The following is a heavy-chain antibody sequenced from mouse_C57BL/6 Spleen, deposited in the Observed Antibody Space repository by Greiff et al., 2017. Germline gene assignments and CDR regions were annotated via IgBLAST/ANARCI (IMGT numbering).Heavy chain of an antibody. V-gene: IGHV2-9-1*01. J-gene: IGHJ4*01. CDR3: ARVGLLDWYYAIDY. CDR2: IWTGGGT. Sequence: QVQLKQSGPGLVAPSQSLSITCTVSGFSLTSYAISWVRQPPGKGLEWLGVIWTGGGTNYNSALKSRLSISKDNSKSQVFRKMNSLQTDVTTRYYCARVGLLDWYYAIDYWGRGTSVTVSS. D-gene: IGHD2-3*01. CDR1: GFSLTSYA.